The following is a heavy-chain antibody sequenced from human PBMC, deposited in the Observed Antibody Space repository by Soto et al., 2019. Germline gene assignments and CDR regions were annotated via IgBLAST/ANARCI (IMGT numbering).Heavy chain of an antibody. Sequence: PSETLSLTCTVSGGSTSSYYWSWIRQPAGKGLEWIGRIYASGSTNYNPSLKSRVTMSVDTSKNQFSLKLSSVTAADTAVYYCARDRGITIFGVALTNNWFDPWGQGTLVTVSS. V-gene: IGHV4-4*07. J-gene: IGHJ5*02. D-gene: IGHD3-3*01. CDR2: IYASGST. CDR3: ARDRGITIFGVALTNNWFDP. CDR1: GGSTSSYY.